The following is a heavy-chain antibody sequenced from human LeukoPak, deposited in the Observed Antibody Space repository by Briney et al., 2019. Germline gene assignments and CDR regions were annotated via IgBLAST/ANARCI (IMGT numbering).Heavy chain of an antibody. Sequence: GESLEISCQGSGFTFSSYWIGWVRQMPGKGLEWMGIIYPGDSETKYSPSFRGQVTISADKSISTVYLQWSSLKASDTAMYYCARPGWNDVDYWGQGTLVTVSS. CDR1: GFTFSSYW. CDR3: ARPGWNDVDY. CDR2: IYPGDSET. J-gene: IGHJ4*02. V-gene: IGHV5-51*01. D-gene: IGHD1-1*01.